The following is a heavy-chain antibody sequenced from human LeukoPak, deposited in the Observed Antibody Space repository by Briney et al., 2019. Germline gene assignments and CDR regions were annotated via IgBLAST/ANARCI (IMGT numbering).Heavy chain of an antibody. CDR2: ISYDGSNK. CDR1: GFTFSSYA. V-gene: IGHV3-30-3*01. J-gene: IGHJ4*02. D-gene: IGHD6-13*01. Sequence: GGSLRLSCAASGFTFSSYAMHWVCQAPGKGLEWVAVISYDGSNKYYADSVKGRFTISRDNSKNTLYLQMNSLRAEDTAVYYCAGIFIAAAGTPPSYYFDYWGQGTLVTVSS. CDR3: AGIFIAAAGTPPSYYFDY.